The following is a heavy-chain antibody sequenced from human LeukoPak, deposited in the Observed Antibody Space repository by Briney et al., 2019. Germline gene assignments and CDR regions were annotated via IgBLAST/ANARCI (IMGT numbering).Heavy chain of an antibody. J-gene: IGHJ4*02. Sequence: SETLSLTCAVSGASVSSAHYYWNWIRQSPGKGLEWIGYIFDSRSTYYNPSLRSRVTVSIDTSKNEFSLRMTSVSVADTAVYYCASWARDGDYWGRGTLVTVSS. V-gene: IGHV4-30-4*08. CDR1: GASVSSAHYY. CDR2: IFDSRST. D-gene: IGHD7-27*01. CDR3: ASWARDGDY.